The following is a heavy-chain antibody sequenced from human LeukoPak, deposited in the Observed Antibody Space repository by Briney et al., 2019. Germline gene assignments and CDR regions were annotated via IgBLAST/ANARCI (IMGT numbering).Heavy chain of an antibody. D-gene: IGHD1-26*01. CDR2: IDPSDSYT. J-gene: IGHJ4*02. V-gene: IGHV5-10-1*01. CDR1: GYSFTSDW. CDR3: ARHFGAVGAFDY. Sequence: GESLKISCKGSGYSFTSDWISWVRQMPGKGLEWMGRIDPSDSYTNYSPSFQGHVTISADKSISIAYLQWSSLKASDTAIYYCARHFGAVGAFDYWGQGSLITVSS.